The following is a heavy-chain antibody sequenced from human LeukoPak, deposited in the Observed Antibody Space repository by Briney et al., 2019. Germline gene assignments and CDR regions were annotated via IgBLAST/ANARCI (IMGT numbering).Heavy chain of an antibody. CDR2: IIPILGIA. D-gene: IGHD6-19*01. Sequence: ASVKVSCKASGGTFSSYAISWVRQAPGQGLEWMGRIIPILGIANYAQKFQGRVTITADKSTSTAYMELSSLRSEDTAAYYCARQAVAGTVDYWGQGTLVTVSS. CDR1: GGTFSSYA. CDR3: ARQAVAGTVDY. J-gene: IGHJ4*02. V-gene: IGHV1-69*04.